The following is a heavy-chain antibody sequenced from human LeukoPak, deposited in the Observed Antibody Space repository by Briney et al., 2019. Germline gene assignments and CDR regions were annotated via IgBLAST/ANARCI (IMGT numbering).Heavy chain of an antibody. CDR1: GLTFNNYA. Sequence: GGPLRLSCAASGLTFNNYAMSWVRQAPGKGLDWVSAISGSGSIKYYADSVKGRFTISRDNSKNTLYLRMNSLRAEDTAVYFCVKEDPGPVFDYWGQGALVTVSS. J-gene: IGHJ4*02. CDR2: ISGSGSIK. V-gene: IGHV3-23*01. CDR3: VKEDPGPVFDY.